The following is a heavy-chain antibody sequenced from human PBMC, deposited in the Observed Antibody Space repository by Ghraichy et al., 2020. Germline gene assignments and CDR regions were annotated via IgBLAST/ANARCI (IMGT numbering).Heavy chain of an antibody. CDR1: GYTFTDYY. D-gene: IGHD3-10*01. CDR2: INPNSGGT. J-gene: IGHJ3*02. CDR3: ARGVLLWFEEGPDAFDI. V-gene: IGHV1-2*02. Sequence: ASVKVSCKASGYTFTDYYMHWVRQAPAQGLEWMGWINPNSGGTNYAQKFQGRVTMTRDTSISTAYMELSRLRFDDTAVYYCARGVLLWFEEGPDAFDIWGQGTMVTVSS.